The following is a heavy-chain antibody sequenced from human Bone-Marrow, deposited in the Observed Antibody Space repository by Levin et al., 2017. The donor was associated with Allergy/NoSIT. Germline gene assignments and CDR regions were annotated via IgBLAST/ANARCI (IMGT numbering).Heavy chain of an antibody. CDR3: ARELNVVVPTATSYYYYSMDV. J-gene: IGHJ6*02. Sequence: ASVKVSCQASGYTFTDYYMHWVRQAPGQGLEWMGWIYPYSGGSNYAQKFQGRVTMTRDTSINTAYMELSRLRSDDTAVYYCARELNVVVPTATSYYYYSMDVWGQGTTVTVSS. CDR1: GYTFTDYY. CDR2: IYPYSGGS. D-gene: IGHD2-2*01. V-gene: IGHV1-2*02.